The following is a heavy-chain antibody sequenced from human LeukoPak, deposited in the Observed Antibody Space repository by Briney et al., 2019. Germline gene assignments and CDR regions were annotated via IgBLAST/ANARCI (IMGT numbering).Heavy chain of an antibody. J-gene: IGHJ4*02. V-gene: IGHV1-18*01. Sequence: ASVTVSCKASGYTFTSFGVSWMRQAPGQGLEWLGWIRAYNGDTSYARKLQGRLTMTTDTSTSTAYMELRSLRSDDTAVYYCARGDGDYWGQGTLVTVSS. CDR1: GYTFTSFG. D-gene: IGHD5-24*01. CDR3: ARGDGDY. CDR2: IRAYNGDT.